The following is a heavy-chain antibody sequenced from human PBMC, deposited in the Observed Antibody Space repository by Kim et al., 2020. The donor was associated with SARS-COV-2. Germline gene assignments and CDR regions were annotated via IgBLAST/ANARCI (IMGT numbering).Heavy chain of an antibody. Sequence: GGSLRLSCAASGFTFSSYDMHWVRQATGKGLELVSAIGTAGDTYYPGSVKGRFTISRENAKNSLYLQMNSLRAGDTAVYYCARGIGSIGAVVPRAFDIWGQGTMVTVSS. CDR1: GFTFSSYD. V-gene: IGHV3-13*01. CDR3: ARGIGSIGAVVPRAFDI. J-gene: IGHJ3*02. CDR2: IGTAGDT. D-gene: IGHD3-22*01.